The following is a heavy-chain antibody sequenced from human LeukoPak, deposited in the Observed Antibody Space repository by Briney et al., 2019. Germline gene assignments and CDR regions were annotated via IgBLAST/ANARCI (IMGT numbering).Heavy chain of an antibody. CDR3: ARDSSMLRGPLVIYYFDF. V-gene: IGHV3-23*01. CDR1: GFTFSSYG. CDR2: ISGVGDAT. D-gene: IGHD3-10*01. Sequence: PGGSLRLSCAASGFTFSSYGMSWVRQAPGKGLEWVSKISGVGDATYYADSVKGRFTISRDNSKNTLYLQMNSLRAEDTAVYYCARDSSMLRGPLVIYYFDFWGQGTLVTVSS. J-gene: IGHJ4*02.